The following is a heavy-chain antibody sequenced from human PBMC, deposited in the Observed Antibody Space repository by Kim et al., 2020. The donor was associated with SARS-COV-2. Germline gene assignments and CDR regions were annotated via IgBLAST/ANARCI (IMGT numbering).Heavy chain of an antibody. CDR2: INHSGST. CDR1: GGSFSGYY. V-gene: IGHV4-34*01. D-gene: IGHD2-21*02. Sequence: SETLSLTCAVYGGSFSGYYWSWIRQPPGKGLEWIGEINHSGSTNYNPSLKSRVTISVDTSKNQFSLKLSSVTAADTAVYYCATDYRGDYNYYYGMDVWGQGTTVTVSS. CDR3: ATDYRGDYNYYYGMDV. J-gene: IGHJ6*02.